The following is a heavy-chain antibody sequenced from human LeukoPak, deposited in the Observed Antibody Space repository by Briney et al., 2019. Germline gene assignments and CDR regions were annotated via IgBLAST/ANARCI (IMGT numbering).Heavy chain of an antibody. Sequence: ASVKVSCKASGYTFTGYYMHWVRQAPGQGLEWMGWINPNSGGTNYAQKFQGRVTMTRDTSISTAYMELSRLRSDDTAVYYCARGSMYYYDSSGYYPVPTFDYWGQGTLVTVSS. CDR3: ARGSMYYYDSSGYYPVPTFDY. CDR2: INPNSGGT. V-gene: IGHV1-2*02. J-gene: IGHJ4*02. D-gene: IGHD3-22*01. CDR1: GYTFTGYY.